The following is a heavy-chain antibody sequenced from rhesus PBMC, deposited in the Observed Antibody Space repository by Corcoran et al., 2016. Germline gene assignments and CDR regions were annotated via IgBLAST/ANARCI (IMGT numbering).Heavy chain of an antibody. Sequence: QLQLQESGPGLVTPSETLSVTCAVSGGSISDDYYWSWIRQPPGKGLEWIGYIYGSGGGTNYNPSLKNRGTISIDTSKNQFSLKLSSVTAADTAVDYCARDLGYYSGSYYSFDYWGQGVLVTVSS. CDR3: ARDLGYYSGSYYSFDY. CDR2: IYGSGGGT. V-gene: IGHV4-106*01. CDR1: GGSISDDYY. J-gene: IGHJ4*01. D-gene: IGHD3-16*01.